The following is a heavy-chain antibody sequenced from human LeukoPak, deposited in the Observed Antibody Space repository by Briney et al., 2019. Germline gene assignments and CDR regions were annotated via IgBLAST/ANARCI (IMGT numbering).Heavy chain of an antibody. Sequence: PGGSLRLSCAASRFTFRSYWMSWVRQAPGKGLEWVANIKEDGSEKYYVDSVKGRFTISRDNAKNSLYLQTNSLRVEDTAVYYCARDSASFRGFDYWGQGTLVTVSS. J-gene: IGHJ4*02. V-gene: IGHV3-7*03. CDR3: ARDSASFRGFDY. CDR2: IKEDGSEK. D-gene: IGHD6-25*01. CDR1: RFTFRSYW.